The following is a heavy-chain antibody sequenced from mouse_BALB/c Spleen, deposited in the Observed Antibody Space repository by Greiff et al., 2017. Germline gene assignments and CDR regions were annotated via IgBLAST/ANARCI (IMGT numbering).Heavy chain of an antibody. V-gene: IGHV5-12-2*01. J-gene: IGHJ4*01. Sequence: EVKLMESGGGLVQPGGSLKLSCAASGFTFSSYTMSWVRQTPEKRLEWVAYISNGGGSTYYPDTVKGRFTISRDNAKNTLYLQMSSLKSEDTAMYYCANQDYSDAMDYWGQGTSVTVSS. CDR2: ISNGGGST. CDR3: ANQDYSDAMDY. D-gene: IGHD1-1*01. CDR1: GFTFSSYT.